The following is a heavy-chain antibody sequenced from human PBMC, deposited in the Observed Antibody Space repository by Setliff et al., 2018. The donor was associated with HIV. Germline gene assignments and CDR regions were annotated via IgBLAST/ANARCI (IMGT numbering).Heavy chain of an antibody. J-gene: IGHJ4*02. CDR2: TYHTGST. V-gene: IGHV4-4*02. CDR3: ARAHPAPTSLWGSGYAYYGAFDY. D-gene: IGHD3-22*01. Sequence: SETLSLTCAISGGSISSANWWTWVRQPPGKGLECIGETYHTGSTNYNPSLKSRVTISVDTSKNQFSLKLSSVTAADTAVYYSARAHPAPTSLWGSGYAYYGAFDYWGQGTLVTVSS. CDR1: GGSISSANW.